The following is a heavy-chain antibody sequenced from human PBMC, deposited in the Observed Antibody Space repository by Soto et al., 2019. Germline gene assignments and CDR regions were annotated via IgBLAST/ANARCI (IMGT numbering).Heavy chain of an antibody. CDR3: ARMESFGSLNWFDP. D-gene: IGHD5-18*01. J-gene: IGHJ5*02. Sequence: GASVKVSCKASGYTFTNNDVSWVRQATGQGLEWMGWMNPGSGDTGYAQKFQGRVTMTRDISIATAYMELNSLTSEDTAIYYCARMESFGSLNWFDPWGQGPLITFSS. V-gene: IGHV1-8*02. CDR2: MNPGSGDT. CDR1: GYTFTNND.